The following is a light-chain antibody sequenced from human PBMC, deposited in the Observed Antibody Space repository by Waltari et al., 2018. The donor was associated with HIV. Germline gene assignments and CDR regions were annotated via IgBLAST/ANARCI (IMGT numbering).Light chain of an antibody. J-gene: IGLJ3*02. V-gene: IGLV1-47*01. Sequence: QSELTQSASASGTLGQRVVISCSGSPSNIGRNSVCGYQQFPGTTPKLLIALNNERPSGVPDRFSASKSGTSASLAISGLRAEDEADYYCSTWDDSQSSQLFGGGTRLTVL. CDR1: PSNIGRNS. CDR3: STWDDSQSSQL. CDR2: LNN.